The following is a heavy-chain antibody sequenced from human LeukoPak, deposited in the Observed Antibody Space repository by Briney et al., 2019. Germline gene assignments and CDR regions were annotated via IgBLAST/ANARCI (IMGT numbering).Heavy chain of an antibody. J-gene: IGHJ4*02. D-gene: IGHD3-22*01. CDR1: GYTFTSYG. V-gene: IGHV1-18*01. CDR3: ARTLLVGYYDSSGYYPISGFDY. CDR2: ISAYNGNT. Sequence: ASVKVSCKASGYTFTSYGISWVRQAPGQGLEWVGWISAYNGNTNYAQKLQGRVTMTTDTSTSTAYMELRSLRSDDTAVYCCARTLLVGYYDSSGYYPISGFDYWGQGTLVTVSS.